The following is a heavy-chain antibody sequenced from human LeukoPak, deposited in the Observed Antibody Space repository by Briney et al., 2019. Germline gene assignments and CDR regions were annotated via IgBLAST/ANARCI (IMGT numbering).Heavy chain of an antibody. V-gene: IGHV3-11*01. CDR1: GFTFSDFY. Sequence: PGGSLRLSCAASGFTFSDFYMTWIRQAPGKGLEWVSYISSSGSAVYYGDSVKGRFTISRDNPKKSLYLQMNSLRAEHTAVYYCARVVTLNWAVDVWGKGTTVTVSS. D-gene: IGHD2-15*01. J-gene: IGHJ6*04. CDR2: ISSSGSAV. CDR3: ARVVTLNWAVDV.